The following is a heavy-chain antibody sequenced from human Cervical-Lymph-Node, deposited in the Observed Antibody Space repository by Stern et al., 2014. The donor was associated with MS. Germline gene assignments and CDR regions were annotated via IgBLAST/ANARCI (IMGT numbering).Heavy chain of an antibody. V-gene: IGHV3-74*02. CDR2: INGEGTVS. CDR1: GFNFRTYW. CDR3: ASAYRAS. Sequence: EVQLVQSGGGIVQPGGSLMISCVASGFNFRTYWMHWVRQGPGKGLEWVSRINGEGTVSTYADAVRGRFTISRNNANNTMSLQLDNLRVEDTAIYYCASAYRASWGQGTLVTVST. J-gene: IGHJ4*02. D-gene: IGHD1-1*01.